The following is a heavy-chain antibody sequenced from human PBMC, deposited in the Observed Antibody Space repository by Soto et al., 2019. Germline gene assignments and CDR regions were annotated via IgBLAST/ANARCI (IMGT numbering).Heavy chain of an antibody. Sequence: GGSVRLSGAASGFTVSSNYMSWVRQAPGKGLEWVSVIYSGGSTYYADSVKGRFTISRHNSKNTLYLQMNSLRAEDTAVYYCAGAIPAAFRYWGQGTLVTVPS. CDR1: GFTVSSNY. J-gene: IGHJ4*02. CDR3: AGAIPAAFRY. V-gene: IGHV3-53*04. CDR2: IYSGGST. D-gene: IGHD2-2*01.